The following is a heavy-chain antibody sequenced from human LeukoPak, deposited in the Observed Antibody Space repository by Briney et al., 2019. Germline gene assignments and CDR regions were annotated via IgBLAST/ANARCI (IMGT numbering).Heavy chain of an antibody. V-gene: IGHV3-23*01. CDR3: AKVKVVGYSTFDY. J-gene: IGHJ4*02. D-gene: IGHD3-22*01. CDR2: FTRNDETT. Sequence: QPGGSLRLSCAASGFTFSNSAMSWVRQAPGKGLEWVSGFTRNDETTSYADSVKGRFTISRDNSRDTLYLQMNSLTAEDTAVYYCAKVKVVGYSTFDYWGQGTLVTVSP. CDR1: GFTFSNSA.